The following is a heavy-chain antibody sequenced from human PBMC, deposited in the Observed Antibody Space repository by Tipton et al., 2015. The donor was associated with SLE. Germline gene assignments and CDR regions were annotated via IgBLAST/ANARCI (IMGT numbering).Heavy chain of an antibody. CDR3: ARRRLEYFDY. V-gene: IGHV4-59*02. CDR1: GLIVSDNY. Sequence: LRLSCAASGLIVSDNYMGWIRQPPGKGLEWIGYFYYTGGTNYNPSLKSRVTISADTSKNQFSLKLSSVTAADTAVYYCARRRLEYFDYWGQGTLVTVSS. CDR2: FYYTGGT. D-gene: IGHD1-1*01. J-gene: IGHJ4*02.